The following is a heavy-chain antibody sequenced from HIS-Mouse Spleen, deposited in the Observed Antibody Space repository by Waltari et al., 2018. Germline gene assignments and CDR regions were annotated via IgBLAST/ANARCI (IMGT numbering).Heavy chain of an antibody. Sequence: QVQLVQSGAEVKKPGASVKVSCKASGSPFPSYDINWLPPATGQGLEWMGWMNPNSGNTGYAQKFQGRVTMTRNTSISTAYMELSSLRSEDTAVYYCARVYYDFWSGYYYWGQGTLVTVSS. CDR2: MNPNSGNT. J-gene: IGHJ4*02. CDR1: GSPFPSYD. CDR3: ARVYYDFWSGYYY. D-gene: IGHD3-3*01. V-gene: IGHV1-8*01.